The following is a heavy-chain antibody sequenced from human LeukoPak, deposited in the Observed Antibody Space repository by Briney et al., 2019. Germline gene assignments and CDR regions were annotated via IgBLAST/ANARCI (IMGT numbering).Heavy chain of an antibody. Sequence: GGSLRLSCAASGLTFSNYAMSWVRQAPGKGLEWVSSIRGNGETTYYAESVEGRFTVSRDNSKNALYLQMTSLRAEDTAIYYCALGRDCSYWGQGTLVTVSS. J-gene: IGHJ4*02. CDR3: ALGRDCSY. V-gene: IGHV3-23*01. D-gene: IGHD7-27*01. CDR2: IRGNGETT. CDR1: GLTFSNYA.